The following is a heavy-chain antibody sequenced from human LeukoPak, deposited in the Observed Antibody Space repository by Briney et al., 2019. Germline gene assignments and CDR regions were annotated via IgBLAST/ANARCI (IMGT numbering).Heavy chain of an antibody. J-gene: IGHJ3*02. V-gene: IGHV4-59*08. Sequence: PSETLSLTCTVSGGSISGYYWSWIRQPPGKGLEGIGYIYYSGSTNYNPSLKSRVTISVDTSKNQFSLKLSSVTAPDTAVYYCARQGSSSGRAFDIWGQGTMVTVSS. CDR3: ARQGSSSGRAFDI. D-gene: IGHD6-13*01. CDR1: GGSISGYY. CDR2: IYYSGST.